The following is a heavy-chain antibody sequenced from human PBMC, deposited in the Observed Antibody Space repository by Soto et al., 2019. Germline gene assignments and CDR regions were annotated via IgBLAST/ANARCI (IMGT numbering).Heavy chain of an antibody. J-gene: IGHJ6*02. CDR3: AHSVLEGHYYGMDV. V-gene: IGHV2-5*01. CDR2: IYWNDDK. D-gene: IGHD3-3*02. Sequence: QITLKESGPSLVKPTQTLTLTCTFSGFSLSTSGVGVGWFRQSPGKDLEWLALIYWNDDKRYSPTLNSRLTITKDTSKNQVVLTMSKMEPVDTATYYCAHSVLEGHYYGMDVWGQGTTVTVSS. CDR1: GFSLSTSGVG.